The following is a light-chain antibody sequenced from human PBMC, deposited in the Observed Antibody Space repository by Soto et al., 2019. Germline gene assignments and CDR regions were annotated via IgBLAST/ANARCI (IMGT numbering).Light chain of an antibody. Sequence: DIQMTQSPSSLSASVGDRVTITCRASQGISNYLAWYQQKPGKVPKLLIYAASTLQSGVPSRFSGSGSGTDFALNISSLQPEDVATYYCQKYNSAPWTCGQGTKVEIK. CDR2: AAS. CDR1: QGISNY. CDR3: QKYNSAPWT. V-gene: IGKV1-27*01. J-gene: IGKJ1*01.